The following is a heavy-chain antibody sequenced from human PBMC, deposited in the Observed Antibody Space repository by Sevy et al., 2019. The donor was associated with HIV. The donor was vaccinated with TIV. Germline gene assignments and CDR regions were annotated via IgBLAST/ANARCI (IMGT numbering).Heavy chain of an antibody. CDR2: IKQNESGK. CDR1: GFSFSSYW. D-gene: IGHD3-22*01. J-gene: IGHJ4*02. CDR3: ARGNSGSFDY. Sequence: GGSLRLSCAASGFSFSSYWMNWVGKAPGRGLEGVANIKQNESGKYYAASVKGRFTISRDNAKNSVYLQMNSLRPEDTAIYYCARGNSGSFDYWGQGTLVTVSS. V-gene: IGHV3-7*03.